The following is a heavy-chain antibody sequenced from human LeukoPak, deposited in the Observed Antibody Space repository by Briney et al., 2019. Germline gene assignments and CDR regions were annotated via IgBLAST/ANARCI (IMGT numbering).Heavy chain of an antibody. Sequence: GGSLRLSCAASGFTFSSYAMHWVRQAPGKGLEWVAVISYDGSNEYYADSVKGRFTISRDNSKNTLYLQMNSLRAEDTAVYYCARVYYGSGSYYNVFDYWGQGTLVTVSS. CDR3: ARVYYGSGSYYNVFDY. D-gene: IGHD3-10*01. V-gene: IGHV3-30-3*01. CDR2: ISYDGSNE. CDR1: GFTFSSYA. J-gene: IGHJ4*02.